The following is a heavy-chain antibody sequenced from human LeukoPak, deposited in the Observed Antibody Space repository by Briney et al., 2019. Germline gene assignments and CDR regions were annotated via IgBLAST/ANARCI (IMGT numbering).Heavy chain of an antibody. D-gene: IGHD4-17*01. J-gene: IGHJ3*02. CDR2: IDSDGSST. CDR1: GFTFSTYW. CDR3: ARGYGETADSRRAFDI. V-gene: IGHV3-74*01. Sequence: GGSLRLSCAASGFTFSTYWMHWVRQAPGEGLVWVSRIDSDGSSTSYADSVKGRFTISRDNAKNTLYLQMNSLRAEDTAVYYCARGYGETADSRRAFDIWGQGTMVTVSS.